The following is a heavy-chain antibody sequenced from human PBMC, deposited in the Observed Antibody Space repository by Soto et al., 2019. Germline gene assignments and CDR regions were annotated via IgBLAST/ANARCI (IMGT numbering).Heavy chain of an antibody. D-gene: IGHD3-22*01. V-gene: IGHV4-31*03. J-gene: IGHJ4*02. Sequence: SETLSLTCTVSGGSISSGGYYWSWIRQHPGKGLEWIGYIYYSGSTYYNPSLKSRVTISVDTSKNQFSLKLSSVTAADTAVYYCAAAHYYDGSGYGYYFDYWGQGTLVTVSS. CDR3: AAAHYYDGSGYGYYFDY. CDR2: IYYSGST. CDR1: GGSISSGGYY.